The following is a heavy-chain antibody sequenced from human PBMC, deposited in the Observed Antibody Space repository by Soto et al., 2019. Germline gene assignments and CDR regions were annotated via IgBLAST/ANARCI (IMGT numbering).Heavy chain of an antibody. CDR1: GYTFTSYY. CDR3: AKAPRGGVIITTYSSHIDY. D-gene: IGHD3-3*01. V-gene: IGHV1-46*01. Sequence: QVQLVQSGADVKKPGASVMLSCKAAGYTFTSYYMHWVRQAPGQGLERMGITNPDGGSTRYAQKFQGRVTMTRDTSTSTFYMELSSLRSEDTAVYYCAKAPRGGVIITTYSSHIDYWGQGTLVTVSS. J-gene: IGHJ4*02. CDR2: TNPDGGST.